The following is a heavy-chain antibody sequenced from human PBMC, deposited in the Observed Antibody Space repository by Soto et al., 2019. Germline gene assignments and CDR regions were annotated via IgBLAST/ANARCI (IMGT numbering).Heavy chain of an antibody. V-gene: IGHV1-46*03. CDR2: INPTCGFS. J-gene: IGHJ4*02. D-gene: IGHD6-6*01. Sequence: QVHLVKSGAEVEKPGASVNVSCQASGYTFTRYHIHWVRQAPGQGLGWVGFINPTCGFSTYAQKFEGRVTVTRHSSTSKVNMKLISFKSDDSTIYDLARDSPDNRSSGVNNWGQGALVTVSA. CDR1: GYTFTRYH. CDR3: ARDSPDNRSSGVNN.